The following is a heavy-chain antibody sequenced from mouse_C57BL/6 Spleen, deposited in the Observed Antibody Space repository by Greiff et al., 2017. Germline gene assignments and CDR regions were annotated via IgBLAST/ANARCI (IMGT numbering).Heavy chain of an antibody. CDR3: ARHGWERAMDY. J-gene: IGHJ4*01. CDR1: GFTFSSYG. V-gene: IGHV5-6*01. CDR2: ISSGGSYT. Sequence: VQLKESGGDLVKPGGSLKLSCAASGFTFSSYGMSWVRQTPDKRLEWVATISSGGSYTYYPDSVKGRFTISRDNAKNTLYLQMSSLKSEDTAMYYCARHGWERAMDYWGQGTSVTVSS. D-gene: IGHD4-1*01.